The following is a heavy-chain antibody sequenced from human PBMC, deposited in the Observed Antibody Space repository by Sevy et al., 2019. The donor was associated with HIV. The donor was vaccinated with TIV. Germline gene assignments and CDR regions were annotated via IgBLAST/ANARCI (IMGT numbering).Heavy chain of an antibody. CDR3: XXGGDGVVPSPIIGLGPWTKYWYFDL. D-gene: IGHD3-3*01. J-gene: IGHJ2*01. CDR1: GGSFSGYS. Sequence: SETLSLTCAVSGGSFSGYSWDWIRQPPGKGLEWIGEVNHSGSTNYNPSLKSRVTISVDTSKNQFSLKLNFVTAADTXXXXXXXGGDGVVPSPIIGLGPWTKYWYFDLWGRGTLVTVSS. V-gene: IGHV4-34*01. CDR2: VNHSGST.